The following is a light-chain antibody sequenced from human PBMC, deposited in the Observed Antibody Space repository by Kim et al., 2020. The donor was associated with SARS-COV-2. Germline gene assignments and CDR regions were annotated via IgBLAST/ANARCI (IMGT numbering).Light chain of an antibody. Sequence: VTISCTGSSSNIGAGYDVHWYQRLPGPAPKLLIYGNSNRPSGVPDRFSGSKSGTSASLAITGLQAEDEADYYCQSYDSSLSGSYVFGTGTKVTVL. J-gene: IGLJ1*01. V-gene: IGLV1-40*01. CDR3: QSYDSSLSGSYV. CDR2: GNS. CDR1: SSNIGAGYD.